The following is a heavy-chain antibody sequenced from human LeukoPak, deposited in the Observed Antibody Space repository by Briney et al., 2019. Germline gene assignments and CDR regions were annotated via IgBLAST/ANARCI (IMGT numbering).Heavy chain of an antibody. CDR2: ISAYNGNT. J-gene: IGHJ6*03. V-gene: IGHV1-18*01. D-gene: IGHD3-10*01. CDR3: ARDRARRYYYYMDV. Sequence: ASVKVSCKASGYTFTGYGISWVRQAPGQGLEWMGWISAYNGNTNYAQKLQGRVTMTTDTSTSTAYMELRSLRSDDTAVYYCARDRARRYYYYMDVWGKGTTVTVSS. CDR1: GYTFTGYG.